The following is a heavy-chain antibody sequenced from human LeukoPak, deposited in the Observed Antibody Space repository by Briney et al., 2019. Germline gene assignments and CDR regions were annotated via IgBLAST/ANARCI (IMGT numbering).Heavy chain of an antibody. D-gene: IGHD3-3*01. Sequence: ASVKVSCKASGYTFTSYAMNWVRQAPGQGLEWMGWINTNTGNPTYAQGFTGRFVFSLDTSVSTAYLQISSLKAEDTAVYYCARSLRFSEWSDALDIWGQGTMVTVSS. CDR2: INTNTGNP. J-gene: IGHJ3*02. CDR3: ARSLRFSEWSDALDI. CDR1: GYTFTSYA. V-gene: IGHV7-4-1*02.